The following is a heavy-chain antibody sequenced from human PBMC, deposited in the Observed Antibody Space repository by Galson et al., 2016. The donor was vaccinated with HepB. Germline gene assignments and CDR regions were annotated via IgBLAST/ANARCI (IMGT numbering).Heavy chain of an antibody. Sequence: SLRLSCAASGFSFHRFGMHWVRQAPGKGLEWVAADSMDGRRKWYAESVKGRFTISRDNFNNMPFLQMSSLRPDDTAVYFCARRHEYCPPVGCSVDYWGQGTLVSVSS. V-gene: IGHV3-30*03. CDR3: ARRHEYCPPVGCSVDY. D-gene: IGHD2/OR15-2a*01. CDR2: DSMDGRRK. J-gene: IGHJ4*02. CDR1: GFSFHRFG.